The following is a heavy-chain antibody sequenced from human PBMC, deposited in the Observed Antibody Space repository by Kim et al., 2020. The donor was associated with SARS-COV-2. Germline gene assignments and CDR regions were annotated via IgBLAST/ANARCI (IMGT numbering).Heavy chain of an antibody. CDR3: ARVPRKITMVRGLDP. Sequence: SETLSLTCTVSGGSISSSSYYWGWIRQPPGKGLEWIGSIYYSGSTYYNPSLKSRVTISVDTSKNQFSLKLSSVTAADTAVYYCARVPRKITMVRGLDPWGQGTLVTVSS. V-gene: IGHV4-39*07. D-gene: IGHD3-10*01. J-gene: IGHJ5*02. CDR1: GGSISSSSYY. CDR2: IYYSGST.